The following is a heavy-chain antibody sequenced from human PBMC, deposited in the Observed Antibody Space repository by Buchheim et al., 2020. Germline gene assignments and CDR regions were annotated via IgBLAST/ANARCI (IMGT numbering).Heavy chain of an antibody. D-gene: IGHD2-15*01. CDR2: ISYDGSNK. J-gene: IGHJ4*02. Sequence: QVQLVESGGGVVQPGRSLRLSCAASGFTFSFYGMHWVRQAPGKGLEWVAVISYDGSNKYYADSVKGRFTISRDNSKNTLYLQMNSLRVEDTAVYYCAKGGRVVGPAPFDYWGQGTL. V-gene: IGHV3-30*18. CDR3: AKGGRVVGPAPFDY. CDR1: GFTFSFYG.